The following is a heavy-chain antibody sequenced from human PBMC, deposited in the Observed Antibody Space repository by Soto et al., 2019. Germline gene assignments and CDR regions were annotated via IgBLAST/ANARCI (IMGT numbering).Heavy chain of an antibody. CDR2: LYNTGST. D-gene: IGHD2-21*02. J-gene: IGHJ6*02. V-gene: IGHV4-59*01. Sequence: SETLSLTCTVSGGSISRYYWSWIRQTPGKGLEWIGYLYNTGSTIYNPSLESRVTISVDTSKNQFSLKLNSVTAADTAVYYCARDLWGYCGTDCYPRDVWGQGTTVTVS. CDR3: ARDLWGYCGTDCYPRDV. CDR1: GGSISRYY.